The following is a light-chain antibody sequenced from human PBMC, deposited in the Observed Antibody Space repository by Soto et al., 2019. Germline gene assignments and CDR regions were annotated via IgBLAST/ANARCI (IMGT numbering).Light chain of an antibody. CDR3: KQSYNSPQT. V-gene: IGKV1-39*01. J-gene: IGKJ1*01. CDR2: AAS. Sequence: IQITQSPSSLCSSVGDEVTITCRASQTIMTYLNWYQLKPGKRPRLLIYAASSLQSGVPSRFSGSGSGTDFTLTISSLQPEDFATYSCKQSYNSPQTFGRGSMVDVK. CDR1: QTIMTY.